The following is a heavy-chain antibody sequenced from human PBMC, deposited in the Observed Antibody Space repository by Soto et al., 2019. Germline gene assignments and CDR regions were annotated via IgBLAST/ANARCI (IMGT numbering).Heavy chain of an antibody. Sequence: QAQLVQSGAEVKKPGASVKVSCKASGYTLSSFGIHWVRQAPGQRLEWMGWINAGNGNTKYSQKLQGRVTFSRDTSANTAYMELTSLTSEDTAVYYCVRTRQQWLVGDSWGQGSLVTVS. CDR2: INAGNGNT. CDR3: VRTRQQWLVGDS. V-gene: IGHV1-3*01. D-gene: IGHD6-19*01. CDR1: GYTLSSFG. J-gene: IGHJ4*02.